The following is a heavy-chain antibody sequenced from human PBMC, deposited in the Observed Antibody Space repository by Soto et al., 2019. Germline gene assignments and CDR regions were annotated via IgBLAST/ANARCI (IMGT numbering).Heavy chain of an antibody. J-gene: IGHJ4*02. CDR1: GFTFSSYA. CDR2: ISYDGSNK. CDR3: ARGYEWSPDY. D-gene: IGHD3-3*01. V-gene: IGHV3-30-3*01. Sequence: QVQLVESGGGVVQPGRSLRLSCAASGFTFSSYAMHWVRQAPGKGLEWVAVISYDGSNKYYADYVKGRFTISRDNSKNTLYLQMNSLRAEDTAVYYCARGYEWSPDYWGQGTLVTVSS.